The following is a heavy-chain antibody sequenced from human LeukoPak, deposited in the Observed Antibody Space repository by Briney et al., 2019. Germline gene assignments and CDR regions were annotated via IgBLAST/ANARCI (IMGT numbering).Heavy chain of an antibody. Sequence: PGGSLRLSCAASGFTVSSNYMSWVRQAPGKGLEWVSVIYSGGSTYYADSAKGRFTISRDNSKNTLYLQMNSLRAEDTAVYYCARVWYSGYDYHIDYWGQGTLVTVSS. D-gene: IGHD5-12*01. CDR3: ARVWYSGYDYHIDY. CDR1: GFTVSSNY. J-gene: IGHJ4*02. CDR2: IYSGGST. V-gene: IGHV3-66*01.